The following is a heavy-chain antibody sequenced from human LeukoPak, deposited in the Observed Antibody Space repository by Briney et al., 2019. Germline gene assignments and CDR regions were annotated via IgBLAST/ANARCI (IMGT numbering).Heavy chain of an antibody. J-gene: IGHJ4*02. V-gene: IGHV4-34*01. CDR1: GGSFSGYY. Sequence: KPSETLSLTCAVYGGSFSGYYWSWIRQPPGKGLERIGEINHSGSTNYNPSLKSRVTISVDTSKNQFSLKLSSVTAADTAVYYCASSNSSSWYLVYWGQGTLVTVSS. CDR2: INHSGST. D-gene: IGHD6-13*01. CDR3: ASSNSSSWYLVY.